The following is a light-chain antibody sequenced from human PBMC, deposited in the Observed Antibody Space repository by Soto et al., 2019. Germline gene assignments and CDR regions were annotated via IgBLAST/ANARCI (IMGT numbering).Light chain of an antibody. CDR3: QQYGSSPRVT. J-gene: IGKJ5*01. Sequence: EKVLTQSPGTLSLSPGERATLSCRASQSVSSSYLAWYQQKPGQAPRLLIYGASSRATGIPDRFSGSGSGTDFTLTISRLEPEDFAVYYCQQYGSSPRVTFGQGTRLEIK. V-gene: IGKV3-20*01. CDR1: QSVSSSY. CDR2: GAS.